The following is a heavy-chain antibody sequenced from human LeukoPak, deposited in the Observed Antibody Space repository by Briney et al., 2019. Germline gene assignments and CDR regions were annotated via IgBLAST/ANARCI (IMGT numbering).Heavy chain of an antibody. J-gene: IGHJ4*02. V-gene: IGHV3-74*01. D-gene: IGHD1-26*01. CDR1: GLTFSSYW. CDR3: ARRSSGSPPYYFGY. Sequence: PGGSLRLSCAASGLTFSSYWMHWVRQAPGKGPVWVSRINSDGSSTSYADSVKGRFTISRDNAKNTLYLQMNSLRAEDTAVYYCARRSSGSPPYYFGYWGQGTLVTVSS. CDR2: INSDGSST.